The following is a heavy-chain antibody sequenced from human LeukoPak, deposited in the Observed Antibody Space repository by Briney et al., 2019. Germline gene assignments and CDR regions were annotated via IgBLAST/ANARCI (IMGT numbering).Heavy chain of an antibody. J-gene: IGHJ3*02. CDR3: ARRPAAAAFDI. CDR2: IYYSGST. Sequence: SETLSLTCTVSGGSISSGGYYWSWIRQPPGKGLEWIGYIYYSGSTYYNPSLKSRVTMSVDTSKSQFSLKLSSVTAVDTAVYYCARRPAAAAFDIWGQGTMVTVSS. CDR1: GGSISSGGYY. D-gene: IGHD6-13*01. V-gene: IGHV4-61*08.